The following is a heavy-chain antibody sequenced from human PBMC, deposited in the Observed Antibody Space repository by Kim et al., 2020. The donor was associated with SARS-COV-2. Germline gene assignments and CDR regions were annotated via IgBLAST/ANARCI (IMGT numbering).Heavy chain of an antibody. D-gene: IGHD3-10*01. J-gene: IGHJ4*01. Sequence: GGSLRLSCAASGFTFNNYAMPWVRQAPGKELEWVSAISGSGGTTYDADSVKGRFTISRDNSRNTLYLQMNNLRADDTAIYYCAKDVGAGRCYFDSWVYGT. CDR2: ISGSGGTT. CDR3: AKDVGAGRCYFDS. CDR1: GFTFNNYA. V-gene: IGHV3-23*01.